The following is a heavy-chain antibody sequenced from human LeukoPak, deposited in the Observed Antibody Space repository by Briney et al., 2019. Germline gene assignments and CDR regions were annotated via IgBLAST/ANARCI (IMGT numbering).Heavy chain of an antibody. V-gene: IGHV4-59*12. Sequence: SETLSLTCTVSGGSMSSYYWSWIRQPPGKGLEWIGYIYYSGSTYYNPSLKSRVTISVDTSKNQFSLKLSSVTAADTAVYYCARDLRDVLLWFGESPDAFDIWGQGTMVTVSS. D-gene: IGHD3-10*01. CDR2: IYYSGST. CDR1: GGSMSSYY. CDR3: ARDLRDVLLWFGESPDAFDI. J-gene: IGHJ3*02.